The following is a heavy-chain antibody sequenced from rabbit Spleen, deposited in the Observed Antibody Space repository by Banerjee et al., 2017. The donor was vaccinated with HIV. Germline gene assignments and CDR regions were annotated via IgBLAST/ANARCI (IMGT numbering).Heavy chain of an antibody. Sequence: QSLEESGGDLVKPGASLTLTCTASGIDFSSGYDMCWVRQAPGKGLEWIACIYPDYGDTYYASWAKGRFTISEASSTTVTLQMTSLTAADTATYFCARDDAAWSDDTYFKLWGPGTLVTVS. D-gene: IGHD2-1*01. CDR3: ARDDAAWSDDTYFKL. V-gene: IGHV1S40*01. J-gene: IGHJ4*01. CDR2: IYPDYGDT. CDR1: GIDFSSGYD.